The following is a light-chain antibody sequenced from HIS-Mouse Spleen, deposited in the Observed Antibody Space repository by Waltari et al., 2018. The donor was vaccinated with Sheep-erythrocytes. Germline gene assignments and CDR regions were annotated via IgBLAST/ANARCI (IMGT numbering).Light chain of an antibody. J-gene: IGLJ1*01. CDR1: SSDVGGYKY. CDR2: DVS. Sequence: QSALTQPRSVSGSPGQSVTISCTGTSSDVGGYKYGSWYQQHPGKAPQLMLYDVSKRPSGVPDRFSGSKSGNTASLTISGLQAEDEADYYCCSYAGSYNHVFATGTKVTVL. V-gene: IGLV2-11*01. CDR3: CSYAGSYNHV.